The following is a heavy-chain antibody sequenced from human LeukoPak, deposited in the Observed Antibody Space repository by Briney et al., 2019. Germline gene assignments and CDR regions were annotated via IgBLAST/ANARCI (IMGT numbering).Heavy chain of an antibody. V-gene: IGHV3-49*04. D-gene: IGHD3-22*01. Sequence: PGGSLRLSCAASGFTVSSNYMSWVRQAPGKGLEWVGFIRSKAYGGTTEYAASVKGRFTISRDDSKSIAYLQMNSLKTEDTAVYYCTRGEYYYDSSAFDYWGQGTLVTVSS. CDR3: TRGEYYYDSSAFDY. CDR2: IRSKAYGGTT. CDR1: GFTVSSNY. J-gene: IGHJ4*02.